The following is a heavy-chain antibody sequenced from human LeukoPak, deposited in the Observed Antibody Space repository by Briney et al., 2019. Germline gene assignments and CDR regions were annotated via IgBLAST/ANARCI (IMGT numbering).Heavy chain of an antibody. CDR1: GYTFTGYY. Sequence: GASVKVSCKASGYTFTGYYMHWVRQAPGQGLEWMGWINPNSGGTNYAQKFQGRVTMTRDTSISTAYMELSRLRSDDTAVYYCARDGYSYGYRWFDPWGQGTLATVSS. J-gene: IGHJ5*02. V-gene: IGHV1-2*02. CDR2: INPNSGGT. CDR3: ARDGYSYGYRWFDP. D-gene: IGHD5-18*01.